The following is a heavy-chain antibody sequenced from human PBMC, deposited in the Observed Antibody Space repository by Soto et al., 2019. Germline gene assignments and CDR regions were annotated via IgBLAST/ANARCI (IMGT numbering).Heavy chain of an antibody. V-gene: IGHV4-39*07. CDR3: ARIRGYCSSTSCYYRKGYYYYGMDV. D-gene: IGHD2-2*01. J-gene: IGHJ6*02. CDR2: IYYSGST. Sequence: PSETLSLTCTVSGGSISSSSYYWGWIRQPPGKGLGWIGSIYYSGSTNYNPSLKSRVTISVDTSKNQFSLKLSSVTAADTAVYYCARIRGYCSSTSCYYRKGYYYYGMDVWGQGTTVTVSS. CDR1: GGSISSSSYY.